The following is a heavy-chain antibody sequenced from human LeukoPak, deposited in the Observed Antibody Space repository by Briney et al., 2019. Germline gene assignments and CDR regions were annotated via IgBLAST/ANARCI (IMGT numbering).Heavy chain of an antibody. Sequence: PSQTLSLTCTVSGGSISSGDYYWSWIRQPPGKGLEWIGYIYYSGGTYYNPSLKSRVTISVDTSKNQFSLKLSSVTAADTAVYYCARLSGYDSPHYYYYYGMDVWGQGTTVTVSS. CDR3: ARLSGYDSPHYYYYYGMDV. V-gene: IGHV4-30-4*01. CDR2: IYYSGGT. D-gene: IGHD5-12*01. J-gene: IGHJ6*02. CDR1: GGSISSGDYY.